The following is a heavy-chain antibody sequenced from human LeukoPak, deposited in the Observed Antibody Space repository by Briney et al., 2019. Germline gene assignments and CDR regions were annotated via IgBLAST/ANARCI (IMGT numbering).Heavy chain of an antibody. CDR3: ARDTRYGDGYNY. V-gene: IGHV3-74*01. CDR1: GFTFRSYW. CDR2: INGDGSSK. Sequence: TGGSLRLSCAASGFTFRSYWMHWVRQAPGKGLVWVSRINGDGSSKSYEDSVKGRFTISRDNAKNTLYLQMKSLRAEDTAVYYCARDTRYGDGYNYWGQGTLVTVSS. J-gene: IGHJ4*02. D-gene: IGHD5-24*01.